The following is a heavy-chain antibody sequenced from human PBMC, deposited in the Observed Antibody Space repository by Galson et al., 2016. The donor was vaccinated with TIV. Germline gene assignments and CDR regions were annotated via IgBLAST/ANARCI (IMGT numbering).Heavy chain of an antibody. Sequence: SLRLSCAASGFTFSSYPMNWVRQAPGKGLEWVAVISYDGSNNADSVKGRFTISRDKSKNTLYLQMNSLIAEDTAVYYRARTLTSYYFDYWGQGTLVTVSS. V-gene: IGHV3-30-3*01. D-gene: IGHD1-14*01. J-gene: IGHJ4*02. CDR1: GFTFSSYP. CDR2: ISYDGSN. CDR3: ARTLTSYYFDY.